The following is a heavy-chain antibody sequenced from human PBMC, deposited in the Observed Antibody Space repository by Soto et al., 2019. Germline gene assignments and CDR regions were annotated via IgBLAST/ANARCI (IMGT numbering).Heavy chain of an antibody. J-gene: IGHJ6*03. CDR2: INPNSGGT. CDR3: ARAFMGYCSSTSCLEDYYYMDV. V-gene: IGHV1-2*04. CDR1: GYTFTGYY. Sequence: ASVKVSCKASGYTFTGYYMHWVRQAPGQGLEWMGWINPNSGGTNYAQKFQGWVTMTRDTSISTAYMELSRLRSDDTAVYYCARAFMGYCSSTSCLEDYYYMDVWRNETTVTV. D-gene: IGHD2-2*01.